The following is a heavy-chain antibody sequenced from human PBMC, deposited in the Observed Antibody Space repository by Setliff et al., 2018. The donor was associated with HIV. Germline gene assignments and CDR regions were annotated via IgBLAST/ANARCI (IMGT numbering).Heavy chain of an antibody. CDR1: GFMFSNYA. CDR2: ISSSSSTI. J-gene: IGHJ3*02. CDR3: ARHSDWYGNDAFDI. V-gene: IGHV3-48*04. Sequence: GGSLRLSCAVSGFMFSNYAMNWVRQAPGKGLEWVSYISSSSSTIYYADSVKGRFTISRDNAKNTLYLQMNSLRGEDTAVYYCARHSDWYGNDAFDIWGQGTRVTVSS. D-gene: IGHD6-19*01.